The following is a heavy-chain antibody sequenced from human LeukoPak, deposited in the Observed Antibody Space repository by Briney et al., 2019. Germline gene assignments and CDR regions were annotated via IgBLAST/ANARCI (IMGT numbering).Heavy chain of an antibody. V-gene: IGHV1-69*04. Sequence: SVKVSCKASGGTFSSYAISWVRQAPGQGLEWMGRIIPILGIANYAQKFQGRVTITADKSTSTAYMELSSLRSEDTAVYYCARGGDYGSGSSPLGYFNLWGRGTLVTVSS. D-gene: IGHD3-10*01. CDR3: ARGGDYGSGSSPLGYFNL. J-gene: IGHJ2*01. CDR2: IIPILGIA. CDR1: GGTFSSYA.